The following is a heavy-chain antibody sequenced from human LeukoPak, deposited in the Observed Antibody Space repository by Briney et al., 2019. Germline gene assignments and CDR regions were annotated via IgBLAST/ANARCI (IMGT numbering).Heavy chain of an antibody. V-gene: IGHV3-74*01. Sequence: GGSLRLSCAASGFTFSTYWMHWVRLAPGKGLVWVPHINSDGSWTSYADSVKGRFTISKDNAKNTVYLQMNNLRAEDTAVYYCVSFYEAYWGRGTLVTVSS. CDR3: VSFYEAY. CDR2: INSDGSWT. CDR1: GFTFSTYW. D-gene: IGHD2/OR15-2a*01. J-gene: IGHJ4*02.